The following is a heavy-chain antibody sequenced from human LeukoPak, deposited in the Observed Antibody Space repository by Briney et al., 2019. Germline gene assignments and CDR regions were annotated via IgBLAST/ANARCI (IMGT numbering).Heavy chain of an antibody. CDR2: IIPIFGTA. CDR1: GGTFSSYA. D-gene: IGHD6-19*01. CDR3: ARGEVEPLGGNWLVHWFDP. Sequence: SVNVSCKAFGGTFSSYAISWVRQAPGQGLEWMGGIIPIFGTANYAQKFQGRVTITADESTSTAYMELSSLRSEDTAVYYCARGEVEPLGGNWLVHWFDPWGQGTLVTVSS. J-gene: IGHJ5*02. V-gene: IGHV1-69*13.